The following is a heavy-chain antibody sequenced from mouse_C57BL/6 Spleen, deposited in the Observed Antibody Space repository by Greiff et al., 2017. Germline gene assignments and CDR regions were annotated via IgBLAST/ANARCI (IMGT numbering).Heavy chain of an antibody. D-gene: IGHD2-4*01. V-gene: IGHV1-64*01. Sequence: QVHVKQPGAELVKPGASVKLSCKASGYTFTSYWMHWVKQRPGQGLEWIGMIHPNSVSTNYNEKFKSKATLAVVKSSSTAYMQLSSLTSEDSAVYYCARYDYDDGDYFDYWGQGTTLTVSS. J-gene: IGHJ2*01. CDR3: ARYDYDDGDYFDY. CDR1: GYTFTSYW. CDR2: IHPNSVST.